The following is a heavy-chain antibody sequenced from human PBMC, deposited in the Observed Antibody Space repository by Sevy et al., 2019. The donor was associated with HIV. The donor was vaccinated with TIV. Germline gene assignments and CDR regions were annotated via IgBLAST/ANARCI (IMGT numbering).Heavy chain of an antibody. Sequence: SETLSLTCTVSGGSISSYYWSWIRQPPGKGLEWIGSIYYSGSTNYNPSLKSRVTISVDTSKNQFSLKLSSVTAADTAVYYCARDQDDFWSGYLYGMDVWGQGTTVTVSS. CDR3: ARDQDDFWSGYLYGMDV. D-gene: IGHD3-3*01. CDR2: IYYSGST. J-gene: IGHJ6*02. CDR1: GGSISSYY. V-gene: IGHV4-59*01.